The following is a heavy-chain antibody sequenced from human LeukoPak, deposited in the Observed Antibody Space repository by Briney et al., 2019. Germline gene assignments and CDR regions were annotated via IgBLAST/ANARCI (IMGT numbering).Heavy chain of an antibody. J-gene: IGHJ4*02. Sequence: SVTLSCKASGATFTSYAINWMRHAPGPGHEWMGRIIPIFGIANYAHKFQGRVTITADKSTSTAYMELSSLRSEDTAVYYCAKTASEYYFDCWGQGTLVTVSS. V-gene: IGHV1-69*04. CDR1: GATFTSYA. CDR2: IIPIFGIA. CDR3: AKTASEYYFDC. D-gene: IGHD2-21*02.